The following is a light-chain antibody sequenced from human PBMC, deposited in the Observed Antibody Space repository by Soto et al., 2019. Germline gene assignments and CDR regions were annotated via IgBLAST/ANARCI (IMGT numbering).Light chain of an antibody. Sequence: QSVLTQPASVSGSPGQSITISCTGTSSDVGGYNYVSWYQQHPGKVPKVMIYDVSNRPSGVSNRFSGSKSGNTASLTISGLQTEDEADYYCSSYTTSSTVVFGGGTQLTVL. J-gene: IGLJ2*01. CDR2: DVS. CDR3: SSYTTSSTVV. V-gene: IGLV2-14*01. CDR1: SSDVGGYNY.